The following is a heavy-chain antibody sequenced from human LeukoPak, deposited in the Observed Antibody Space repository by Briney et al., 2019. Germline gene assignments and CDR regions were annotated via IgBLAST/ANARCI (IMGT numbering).Heavy chain of an antibody. CDR3: ARVPTNVFPPYYYMDV. Sequence: PGGSLRLSCAASGFTFSSYEMNWVRQAPGKGLEWVSYISSSGSTICYADSVKGRFTISRDNAKNSLYLQMNSLRAEDTALYYCARVPTNVFPPYYYMDVWGKGTTVTVSS. D-gene: IGHD3-16*01. CDR2: ISSSGSTI. V-gene: IGHV3-48*03. CDR1: GFTFSSYE. J-gene: IGHJ6*03.